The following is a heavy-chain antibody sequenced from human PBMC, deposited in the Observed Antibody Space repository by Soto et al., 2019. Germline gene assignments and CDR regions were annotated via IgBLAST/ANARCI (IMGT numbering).Heavy chain of an antibody. Sequence: QVQLVESGGGVVQPGRSLRLSCAASGFTFSSYGRHWVRQAPGKGLEWVAVISYDGSNKYYADSVKGRFTISRDNSKNTLYLQMNSLRAEDTAVYYCAKAWFSGSIGDAFDIWGQGTMVTVSS. D-gene: IGHD3-22*01. J-gene: IGHJ3*02. CDR3: AKAWFSGSIGDAFDI. CDR1: GFTFSSYG. CDR2: ISYDGSNK. V-gene: IGHV3-30*18.